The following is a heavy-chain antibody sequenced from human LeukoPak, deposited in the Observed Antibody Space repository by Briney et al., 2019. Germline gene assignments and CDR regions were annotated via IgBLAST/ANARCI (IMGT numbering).Heavy chain of an antibody. Sequence: GASVKVSCKASGFTFTDYYLHWVRQAPGQGLEWMGRIILKTGATSYAQKFQGRVTLTRDTSISTAYMELSRLRSDDTAVYYCARDSNPYYDSSGYYFGWGQGTLVTVSS. CDR2: IILKTGAT. CDR3: ARDSNPYYDSSGYYFG. J-gene: IGHJ4*02. V-gene: IGHV1-2*06. CDR1: GFTFTDYY. D-gene: IGHD3-22*01.